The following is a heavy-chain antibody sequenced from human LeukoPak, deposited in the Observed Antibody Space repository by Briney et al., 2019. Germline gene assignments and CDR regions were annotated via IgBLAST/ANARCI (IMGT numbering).Heavy chain of an antibody. Sequence: GGSLRLSCAASGFTFSSYSMNWVRQAPGKGLEWVSYINTGSSTMYYADSVKGRFTISRDNAKNSLYLQMNSLRAEDTAVYYCARDSVVRGVLSSIYWGQGTLVTASS. J-gene: IGHJ4*02. CDR1: GFTFSSYS. D-gene: IGHD3-10*01. CDR2: INTGSSTM. CDR3: ARDSVVRGVLSSIY. V-gene: IGHV3-48*04.